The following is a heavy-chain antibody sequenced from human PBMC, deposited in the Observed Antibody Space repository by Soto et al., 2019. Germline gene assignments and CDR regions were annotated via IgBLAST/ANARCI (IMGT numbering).Heavy chain of an antibody. J-gene: IGHJ5*02. Sequence: SETLSLTCTVSGGSISSGDYYWSWIRQPPGKGLEWIGYIYYSGSTYYNPSLKSRVTISVDTSKNQFSLKLSSVTAADTAVYYCAKITIFGRRFDPWGQGTLVPSPQ. CDR3: AKITIFGRRFDP. CDR1: GGSISSGDYY. CDR2: IYYSGST. V-gene: IGHV4-30-4*01. D-gene: IGHD3-3*01.